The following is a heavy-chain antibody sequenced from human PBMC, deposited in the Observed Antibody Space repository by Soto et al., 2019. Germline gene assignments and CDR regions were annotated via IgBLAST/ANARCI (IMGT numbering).Heavy chain of an antibody. CDR3: AREGELWFGKYLDY. D-gene: IGHD3-10*01. CDR1: GNTFTRHA. J-gene: IGHJ4*02. CDR2: INADNGNT. V-gene: IGHV1-3*01. Sequence: QVQLVQSGAEVKKPGASVKVSCKASGNTFTRHAMHWVRQAPGQRLQWMGWINADNGNTKYSQRIQGRVTITWDTSASTGYMELRSLRSEDTAVYYCAREGELWFGKYLDYWGQGTLVTVSS.